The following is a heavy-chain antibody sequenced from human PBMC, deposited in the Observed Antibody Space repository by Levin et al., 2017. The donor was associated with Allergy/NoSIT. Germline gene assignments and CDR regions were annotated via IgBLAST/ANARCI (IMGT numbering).Heavy chain of an antibody. J-gene: IGHJ5*02. D-gene: IGHD6-19*01. V-gene: IGHV4-31*03. CDR1: GDSISSGGYY. Sequence: SCTVSGDSISSGGYYWSWIRQRPGKGLEWIGYIYYSGSSHYNPSLKSRVTMSVDTSQNHFSLKVSSVTAADTAVYYCARTTRYTSGWNWFDPWGQGTLVTVSS. CDR3: ARTTRYTSGWNWFDP. CDR2: IYYSGSS.